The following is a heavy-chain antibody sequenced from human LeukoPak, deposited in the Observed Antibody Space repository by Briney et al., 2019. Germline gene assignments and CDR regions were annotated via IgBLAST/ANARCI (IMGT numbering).Heavy chain of an antibody. CDR3: ARRRYNWNAIDY. J-gene: IGHJ4*02. D-gene: IGHD1-20*01. CDR2: IWYDGSNK. CDR1: GFTFSSYG. V-gene: IGHV3-33*01. Sequence: GGSLRLSCAASGFTFSSYGMHWVRQAPGKGLEWVAVIWYDGSNKYYADSVKGRFTISRDNSKNTLYLQMNSLRAEDTAVYYCARRRYNWNAIDYWGQGTLVTVSS.